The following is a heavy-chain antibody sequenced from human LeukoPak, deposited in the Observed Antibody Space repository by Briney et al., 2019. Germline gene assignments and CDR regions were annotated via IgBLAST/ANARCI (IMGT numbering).Heavy chain of an antibody. D-gene: IGHD6-25*01. CDR3: ARERATSGRCRFDF. J-gene: IGHJ4*02. CDR2: VHHTGSR. V-gene: IGHV4-61*01. Sequence: SETLSLTCTASGGSISSGSYYWSWIRQSPGKGLEWIGYVHHTGSRSYNPSLKSRVTISLDRDKSQFSLKLTSVTAADTAVYYCARERATSGRCRFDFWGQGALVTVSS. CDR1: GGSISSGSYY.